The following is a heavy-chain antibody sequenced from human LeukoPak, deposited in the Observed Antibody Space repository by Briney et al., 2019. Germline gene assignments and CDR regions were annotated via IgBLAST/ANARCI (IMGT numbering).Heavy chain of an antibody. Sequence: SETLSLTCTVSGGSISSYYWSWIRQPPGKGLEWIGYIYYSGSTNYNPSLKSRVTISVDTSKNQFSLKLSSVTAADTAVYYCASSTVTSDWFDPWGQGTLATVSS. CDR3: ASSTVTSDWFDP. D-gene: IGHD4-17*01. V-gene: IGHV4-59*01. CDR1: GGSISSYY. CDR2: IYYSGST. J-gene: IGHJ5*02.